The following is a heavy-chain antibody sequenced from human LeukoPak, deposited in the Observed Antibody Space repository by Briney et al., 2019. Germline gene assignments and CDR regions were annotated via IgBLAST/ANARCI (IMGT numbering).Heavy chain of an antibody. CDR3: ARGLGWHSSVDY. CDR1: GYIFTGYY. D-gene: IGHD3-22*01. J-gene: IGHJ4*02. CDR2: INTNTGNP. V-gene: IGHV7-4-1*02. Sequence: ASVKVSCKAFGYIFTGYYMHWVRQAPGQGLECMGWINTNTGNPTYAQGFTGRFVFYLDTHVSTAYLQISSLKAEDTAVYYCARGLGWHSSVDYWGQGTLVTVSS.